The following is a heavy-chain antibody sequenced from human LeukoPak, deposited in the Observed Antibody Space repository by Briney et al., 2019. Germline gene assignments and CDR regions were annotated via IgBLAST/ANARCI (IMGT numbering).Heavy chain of an antibody. D-gene: IGHD5-18*01. CDR1: GGSISSGGYY. CDR3: ARVTVDTEIYYFDY. J-gene: IGHJ4*02. CDR2: IYYSGST. V-gene: IGHV4-31*03. Sequence: PSQTLSLTCTVSGGSISSGGYYWSWIRQHPGKGLEWIGYIYYSGSTYYNPSLKSRVTISVDTSKNQFSLKLSSVTAADTAVYYCARVTVDTEIYYFDYWGQGTLVTVSS.